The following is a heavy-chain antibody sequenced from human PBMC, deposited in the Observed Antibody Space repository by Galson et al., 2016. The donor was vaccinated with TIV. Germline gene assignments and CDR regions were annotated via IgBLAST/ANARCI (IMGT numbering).Heavy chain of an antibody. CDR2: ISAYNGDT. CDR3: ARSGYTYGLEGLLSSYWYFDF. Sequence: SVKVSCKASGYTFNTYAISWVRQAPGQGLEWMGWISAYNGDTNYAQKLQDRVTMTTDTSTSTVYMELRNLISDDTAVYYCARSGYTYGLEGLLSSYWYFDFWGRGTLITVSS. CDR1: GYTFNTYA. V-gene: IGHV1-18*01. D-gene: IGHD5-18*01. J-gene: IGHJ2*01.